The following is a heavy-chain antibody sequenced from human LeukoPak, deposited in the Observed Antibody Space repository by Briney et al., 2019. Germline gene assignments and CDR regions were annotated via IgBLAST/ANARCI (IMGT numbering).Heavy chain of an antibody. J-gene: IGHJ5*02. Sequence: KSSETLSLTCTVSGGSISSSTYNWDWIRQPPGKGLEWIGRISYSGSTYYNPSLKSRVTISVDTSKNQFSLKPSSVTAADTAVYYCARRSLIAAAGTVWFDPWGQGTLVTVSS. CDR3: ARRSLIAAAGTVWFDP. D-gene: IGHD6-13*01. CDR2: ISYSGST. CDR1: GGSISSSTYN. V-gene: IGHV4-39*07.